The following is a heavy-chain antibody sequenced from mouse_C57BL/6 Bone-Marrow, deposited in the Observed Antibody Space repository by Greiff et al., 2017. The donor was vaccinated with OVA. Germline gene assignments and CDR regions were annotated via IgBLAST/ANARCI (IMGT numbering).Heavy chain of an antibody. D-gene: IGHD2-1*01. CDR3: TSYGNFDY. J-gene: IGHJ2*01. CDR2: IDPENGDT. CDR1: GFNIKDDY. Sequence: EVKLQESGAELVRPGASVKLSCTASGFNIKDDYMHWMKQRPEQGLEWIGWIDPENGDTEYASKFQGKATITADTSSNTAYLQLSSLTSEDTAVYYCTSYGNFDYWGQGTTLTVSS. V-gene: IGHV14-4*01.